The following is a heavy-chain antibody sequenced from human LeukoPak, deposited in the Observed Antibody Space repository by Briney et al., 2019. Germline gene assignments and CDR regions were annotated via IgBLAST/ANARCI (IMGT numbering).Heavy chain of an antibody. V-gene: IGHV3-30*02. CDR2: IRYDGSER. Sequence: GGSLRLSCAASGFTFSSYGMRWVRQAPGKGLEWVAFIRYDGSERNYADSVKGRFTISRDNSKNTLYLQMNSLRAEDTAVYYCAKEVLRYFDWPTPDYWGQGTLVTVSS. J-gene: IGHJ4*02. D-gene: IGHD3-9*01. CDR3: AKEVLRYFDWPTPDY. CDR1: GFTFSSYG.